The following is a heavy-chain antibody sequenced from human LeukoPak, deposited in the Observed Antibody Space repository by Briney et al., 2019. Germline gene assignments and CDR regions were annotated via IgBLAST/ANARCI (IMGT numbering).Heavy chain of an antibody. V-gene: IGHV4-34*01. CDR3: ANDGGGDDFWSGYPYYFDY. CDR2: INHSGST. D-gene: IGHD3-3*01. Sequence: PSETLSLTCAVYGGSFSGYYWSWIRQPPGKGLEWIGEINHSGSTNYNSSLKSRVTISIDTSKNQFFLRLTSVTAADTAVYYCANDGGGDDFWSGYPYYFDYWGQGTLVTVSS. CDR1: GGSFSGYY. J-gene: IGHJ4*02.